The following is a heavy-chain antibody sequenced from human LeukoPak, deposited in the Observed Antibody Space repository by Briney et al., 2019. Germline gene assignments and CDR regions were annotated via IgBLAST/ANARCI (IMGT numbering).Heavy chain of an antibody. Sequence: PGGSLRLSCAASGFTFSSYNMNWVRQAPGKGLEWVSSISSSSSYIYYADSVKGRFTISRDNAKNSLYLQMNSLRAEDTGVYYCTRERRYSYGYSDYWGQGTLVTVSS. CDR2: ISSSSSYI. CDR3: TRERRYSYGYSDY. J-gene: IGHJ4*02. V-gene: IGHV3-21*01. D-gene: IGHD5-18*01. CDR1: GFTFSSYN.